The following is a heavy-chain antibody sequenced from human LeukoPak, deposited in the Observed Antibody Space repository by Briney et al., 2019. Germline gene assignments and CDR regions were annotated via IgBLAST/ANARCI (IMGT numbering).Heavy chain of an antibody. Sequence: GGSLRLSCAASGFTFSSYAMSWARQAPGKGLEWVSAISGSGGSTYYADSVKGRFTISRDNSKNTLYLQMNSLRAEDTAVYYCAKGSEYYDFWSGYSPTSPFDYWGQGALVTVSS. J-gene: IGHJ4*02. D-gene: IGHD3-3*01. CDR1: GFTFSSYA. CDR3: AKGSEYYDFWSGYSPTSPFDY. CDR2: ISGSGGST. V-gene: IGHV3-23*01.